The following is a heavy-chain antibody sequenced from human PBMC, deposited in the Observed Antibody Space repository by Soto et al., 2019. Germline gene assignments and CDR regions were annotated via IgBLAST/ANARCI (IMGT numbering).Heavy chain of an antibody. CDR3: ARGPLNFDVILTGYYNTCCFDY. D-gene: IGHD3-9*01. Sequence: QVQLQESGPGLVKPSETLSLTCTVSGGSISSYYWSWIRQPPGKGLEWIVYIYYSGSTNYNPSLKRRVTISVDTSKNQFSLNLSSVTAAYTAVYYCARGPLNFDVILTGYYNTCCFDYWGQGTLVTVAS. J-gene: IGHJ4*02. V-gene: IGHV4-59*01. CDR1: GGSISSYY. CDR2: IYYSGST.